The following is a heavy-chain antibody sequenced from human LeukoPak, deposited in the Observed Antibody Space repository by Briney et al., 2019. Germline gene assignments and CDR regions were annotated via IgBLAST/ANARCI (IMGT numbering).Heavy chain of an antibody. CDR3: ARATGSSWRHFDY. CDR1: GFTFSDHY. CDR2: ARDKANSYTT. Sequence: PGGSLRLSCAASGFTFSDHYMDWVRQAPGKGLKWVGRARDKANSYTTDYAASVKGRFTISRDELKNSLYLRVNSLKTEDTAVYYCARATGSSWRHFDYWGQGTLVTVSS. V-gene: IGHV3-72*01. J-gene: IGHJ4*02. D-gene: IGHD6-13*01.